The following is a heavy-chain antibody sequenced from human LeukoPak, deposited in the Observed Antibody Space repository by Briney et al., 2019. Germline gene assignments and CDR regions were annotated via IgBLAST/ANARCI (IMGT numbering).Heavy chain of an antibody. CDR1: GFTFSSYG. V-gene: IGHV3-33*01. Sequence: GGSLRLSCAASGFTFSSYGMHWVRQAPGKGLEWVALIYYDGSNEYYADSVKGRFTISRDNSKNTLYLQMNSLRAEDTAMYYCARGPRWLQFTYFDYWGQGTLVTVSS. CDR3: ARGPRWLQFTYFDY. D-gene: IGHD5-24*01. J-gene: IGHJ4*02. CDR2: IYYDGSNE.